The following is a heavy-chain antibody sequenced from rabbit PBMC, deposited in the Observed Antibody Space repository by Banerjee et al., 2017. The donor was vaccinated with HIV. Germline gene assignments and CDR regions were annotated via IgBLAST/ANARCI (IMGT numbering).Heavy chain of an antibody. CDR2: IYPDHGTT. Sequence: QEQLVESGGGLVTLGGSLKLSCKASGIDFNTYGISWVRQAPGKGLEWIAYIYPDHGTTEHAAWVNGRFTISLDNAQNTVFLQMTSLTAADTATYFCARDLTDVIGWNFGWWGQGTLVTVS. CDR3: ARDLTDVIGWNFGW. J-gene: IGHJ3*01. D-gene: IGHD4-1*01. V-gene: IGHV1S47*01. CDR1: GIDFNTYG.